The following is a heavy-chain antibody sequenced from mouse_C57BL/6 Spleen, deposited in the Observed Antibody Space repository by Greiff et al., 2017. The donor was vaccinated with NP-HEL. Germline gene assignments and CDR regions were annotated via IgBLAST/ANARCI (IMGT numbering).Heavy chain of an antibody. V-gene: IGHV1-82*01. D-gene: IGHD2-5*01. CDR2: IYPGDGDT. CDR3: ARWNDSNLFDY. Sequence: VKLMESGPELVKPGASVKISCKASGYAFSSSWMNWVKQRPGKGLEWIGRIYPGDGDTNYNGKFKGKATLTADKSSSTAYMQLSSLTSEDSAVYFCARWNDSNLFDYWGQGTTLTVSS. CDR1: GYAFSSSW. J-gene: IGHJ2*01.